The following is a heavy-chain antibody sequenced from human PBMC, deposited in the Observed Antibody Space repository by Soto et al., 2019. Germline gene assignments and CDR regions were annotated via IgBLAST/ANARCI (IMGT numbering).Heavy chain of an antibody. Sequence: SETLSLTCTVFGASFSYYSWTWIRQPPGKGLEWIGDINHSGFTNYSPSLKSRVTILVDTSKNQFSLKLSSVTAADTAVYYCASGDYNFGYNDFWGQGTLVTVSS. CDR1: GASFSYYS. CDR2: INHSGFT. J-gene: IGHJ1*01. V-gene: IGHV4-34*01. D-gene: IGHD5-18*01. CDR3: ASGDYNFGYNDF.